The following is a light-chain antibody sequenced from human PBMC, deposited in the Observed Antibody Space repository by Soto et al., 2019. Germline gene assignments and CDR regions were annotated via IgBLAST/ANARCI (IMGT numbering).Light chain of an antibody. Sequence: DIVMTQSPLSLPVTPGEPASISCRSSQSLLHSNGYSYLVWYLQKPGQSPQLLIYLGSNRASGVPDRFSGSGSGTDLTLKTSRVEAEDVGVYYCMQAQQTVFTVGPGTKVDIK. CDR1: QSLLHSNGYSY. J-gene: IGKJ3*01. CDR3: MQAQQTVFT. CDR2: LGS. V-gene: IGKV2-28*01.